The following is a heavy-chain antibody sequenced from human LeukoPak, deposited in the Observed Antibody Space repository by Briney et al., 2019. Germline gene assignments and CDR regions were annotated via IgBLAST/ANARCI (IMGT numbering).Heavy chain of an antibody. CDR1: GFTFSSYG. CDR2: IRYDGSNK. V-gene: IGHV3-30*02. J-gene: IGHJ3*01. CDR3: AIYGDYGLAAFDV. Sequence: GGSLRLSCAASGFTFSSYGMHWVRQAPGKGLEWVAFIRYDGSNKYYADSAKGRFTLSRDTSNNTVYLQMNSLRAEDTAVYYCAIYGDYGLAAFDVWGQGTRVSVSS. D-gene: IGHD4-17*01.